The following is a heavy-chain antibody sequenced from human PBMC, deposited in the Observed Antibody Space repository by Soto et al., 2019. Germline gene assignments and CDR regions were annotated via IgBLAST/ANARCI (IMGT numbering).Heavy chain of an antibody. J-gene: IGHJ4*02. D-gene: IGHD5-12*01. CDR2: IFWDDDK. CDR1: GFSLTTRGVA. CDR3: AHRSRGYAYYFDQ. V-gene: IGHV2-5*02. Sequence: QITLKESGPALVRPTQTLTLTCSFSGFSLTTRGVAVGWISQPPGKALEWLALIFWDDDKWYSPSLRSRLTITEDTSKNQVVLTMTNMDPVDTATYYWAHRSRGYAYYFDQWGQGTLVTGSS.